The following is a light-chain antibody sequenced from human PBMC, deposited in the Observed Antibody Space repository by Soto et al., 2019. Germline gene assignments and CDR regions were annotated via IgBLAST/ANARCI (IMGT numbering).Light chain of an antibody. Sequence: DIVLTQSPATLSLSPGEGATLSCRASQSVSSYLAWYQQKPGQAPRLLIYDASNRATGIPARFSGSGSGTDFTLTISSLEPEDFAVYYCQQRSNWPRAFGQGTRLEIK. J-gene: IGKJ5*01. CDR1: QSVSSY. CDR2: DAS. V-gene: IGKV3-11*01. CDR3: QQRSNWPRA.